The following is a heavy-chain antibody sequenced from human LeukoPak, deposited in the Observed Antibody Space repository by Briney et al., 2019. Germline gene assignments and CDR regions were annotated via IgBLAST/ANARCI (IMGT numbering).Heavy chain of an antibody. CDR1: GFTFSSHD. J-gene: IGHJ4*02. CDR2: TASITKT. V-gene: IGHV3-21*06. D-gene: IGHD2-15*01. Sequence: GGSLRLSCAASGFTFSSHDMYWVRQAPGEGLEWVSSTASITKTYYADSVRGRFTISRDSAKNSLSLQMNSLRAEDTAVYYCARARLTDGGSDYWGQGTLVTVSS. CDR3: ARARLTDGGSDY.